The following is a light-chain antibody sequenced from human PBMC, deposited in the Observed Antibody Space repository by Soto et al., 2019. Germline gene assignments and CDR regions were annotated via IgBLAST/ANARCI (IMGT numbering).Light chain of an antibody. Sequence: DIVMTQSPATLSVSPGERATLSCRASQSVSSNLAWYQQKPGQAPRLLIYGASTRATGIPARFSGSGSGTEFTLTISSLQSEDFGTYYCLQHTSYPWTFGQGTKVEI. J-gene: IGKJ1*01. CDR1: QSVSSN. V-gene: IGKV3-15*01. CDR2: GAS. CDR3: LQHTSYPWT.